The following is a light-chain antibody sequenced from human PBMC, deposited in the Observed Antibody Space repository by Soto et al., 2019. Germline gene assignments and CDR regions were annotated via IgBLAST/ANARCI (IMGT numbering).Light chain of an antibody. CDR1: QRVSGSY. J-gene: IGKJ5*01. V-gene: IGKV3-20*01. CDR3: QQYGSSPIT. CDR2: GAS. Sequence: EIVLPQDPGTLSLSPGESAALSCRASQRVSGSYLAWYLQKPGQAPRLLIYGASSRATGIPDRFSGSGSGTDFTLTISRLEPEDFAVYYCQQYGSSPITFGQGTRLEIK.